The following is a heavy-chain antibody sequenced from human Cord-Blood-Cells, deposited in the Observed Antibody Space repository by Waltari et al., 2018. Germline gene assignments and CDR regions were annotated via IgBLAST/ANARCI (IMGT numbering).Heavy chain of an antibody. D-gene: IGHD2-2*01. V-gene: IGHV3-48*02. CDR3: ARDGGYCSSTSCYPNWFDP. J-gene: IGHJ5*02. Sequence: EVQLVESGGGLVQPGGSLRLSCAASGFTFSSYSMNWVRQAPGKGLEWVSYISSSSSTIYYADSVKGRFTISRDNAKNSPYLQMNSLRDEDTAVYYCARDGGYCSSTSCYPNWFDPWGQGTLVTVSS. CDR2: ISSSSSTI. CDR1: GFTFSSYS.